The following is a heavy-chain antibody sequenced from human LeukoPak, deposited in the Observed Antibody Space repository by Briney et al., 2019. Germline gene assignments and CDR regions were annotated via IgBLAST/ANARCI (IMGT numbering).Heavy chain of an antibody. Sequence: GGSLRLSCAASGFTFSSYVMSWVRQAPGKGLEWVSGISGSGGSTYYADSVKGRFTISRDNSKNTLYLQMNSLRAEDTAVYYCAKDSTVTSLYYYYYGMDVWGKGTTVTVSS. V-gene: IGHV3-23*01. CDR2: ISGSGGST. D-gene: IGHD4-17*01. J-gene: IGHJ6*04. CDR3: AKDSTVTSLYYYYYGMDV. CDR1: GFTFSSYV.